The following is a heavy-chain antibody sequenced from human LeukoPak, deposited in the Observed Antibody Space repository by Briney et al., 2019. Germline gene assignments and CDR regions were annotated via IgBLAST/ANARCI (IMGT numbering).Heavy chain of an antibody. J-gene: IGHJ6*03. CDR2: ISSSSSYI. CDR3: ARVFTMVRGGYYYYYMDV. V-gene: IGHV3-21*01. D-gene: IGHD3-10*01. CDR1: GFTFSSYS. Sequence: PGGSLRLSCAASGFTFSSYSMNWVRQAPGKGLEWVSSISSSSSYIYYADSVKGRFTISRDNAKNSLYLQMNSLRAEDTAVYYCARVFTMVRGGYYYYYMDVWGKGTTVTVSS.